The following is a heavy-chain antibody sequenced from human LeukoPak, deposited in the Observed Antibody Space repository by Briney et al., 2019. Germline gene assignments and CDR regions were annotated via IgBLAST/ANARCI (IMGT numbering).Heavy chain of an antibody. V-gene: IGHV3-23*01. D-gene: IGHD3-3*01. J-gene: IGHJ4*02. Sequence: PGGSLRLSCAASGFTFSSYAMSWVRQAPGKGLEWVPAISGSGGSTYYADPVKGRFTISRDNSKNTLYLQMNSLRAEDTVVYYCAKITLEWFAYYFDYWGQGTLVTVSS. CDR2: ISGSGGST. CDR1: GFTFSSYA. CDR3: AKITLEWFAYYFDY.